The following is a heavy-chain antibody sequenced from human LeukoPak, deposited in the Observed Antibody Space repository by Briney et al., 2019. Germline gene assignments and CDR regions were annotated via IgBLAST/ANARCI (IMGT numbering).Heavy chain of an antibody. J-gene: IGHJ4*02. CDR3: ARDTDGSLDD. CDR2: INQDGRQK. D-gene: IGHD2-8*01. CDR1: GFTFTNSC. Sequence: GGSLRLSCAASGFTFTNSCMAWLRHAPGQGLEWVANINQDGRQKLHVDSLKGRFTISRDNPKNSLYLQMNSLRAGDTAVYYCARDTDGSLDDWGEGIPVTVAS. V-gene: IGHV3-7*01.